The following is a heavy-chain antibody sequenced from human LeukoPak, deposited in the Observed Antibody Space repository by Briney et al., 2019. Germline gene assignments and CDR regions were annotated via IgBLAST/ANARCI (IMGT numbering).Heavy chain of an antibody. D-gene: IGHD5-12*01. CDR1: GGSISGAN. Sequence: SETLSLTCSVSGGSISGANWSWIRQAPGKGLEWIGYIYYSGSTDYNPSLESRVTISIDTSKNHFSLNLTAVTAADTAIYYCARTGSGRDYYGMDVWGQGTSVTVSS. CDR2: IYYSGST. CDR3: ARTGSGRDYYGMDV. J-gene: IGHJ6*02. V-gene: IGHV4-59*01.